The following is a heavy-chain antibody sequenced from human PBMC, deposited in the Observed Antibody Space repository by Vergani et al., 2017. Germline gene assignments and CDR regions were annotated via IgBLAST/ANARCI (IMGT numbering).Heavy chain of an antibody. CDR2: INHSGST. J-gene: IGHJ4*02. V-gene: IGHV4-34*01. Sequence: QVQLQQWGAGLLKPSETLSLTSAVYGGSFSGYYWIWIRKPPGKGLDWIGEINHSGSTNYNPSLKSRVTISVDTSKNQFSLKLSSVTAADTAVYYCARVPRWLQLRYFDYWGQGTLVTVSS. CDR3: ARVPRWLQLRYFDY. D-gene: IGHD5-24*01. CDR1: GGSFSGYY.